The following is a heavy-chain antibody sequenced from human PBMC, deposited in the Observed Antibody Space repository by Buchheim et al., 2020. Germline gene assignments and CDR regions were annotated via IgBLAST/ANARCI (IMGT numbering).Heavy chain of an antibody. J-gene: IGHJ4*02. CDR2: ISYDGNRR. Sequence: VQLVESGGGVVQPGRSVRLSCAASGFTFSNYGMHWVRQAPGKGLEWLTTISYDGNRRYYADSVKGRFTISRDNSKNTLYLQMNSLGAEDTAVYYCAKDTGYYYDSSGSDFDYWGQGTL. CDR3: AKDTGYYYDSSGSDFDY. V-gene: IGHV3-30*18. CDR1: GFTFSNYG. D-gene: IGHD3-22*01.